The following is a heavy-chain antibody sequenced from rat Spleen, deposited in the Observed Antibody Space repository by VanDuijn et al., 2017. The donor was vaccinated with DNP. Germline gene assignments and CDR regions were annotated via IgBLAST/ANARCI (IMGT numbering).Heavy chain of an antibody. Sequence: EVQLVESSGGLVRPGSSLRLSCAASGFIVSDYAMAWVRLSPNMGLEWVATIIYDGTITFYRDSVTGRFTISRDFARTTLYRQMDSLRSEDSATYYCTTRGNYGGYDYWGQGVMVTVSS. CDR1: GFIVSDYA. J-gene: IGHJ2*01. V-gene: IGHV5S10*01. D-gene: IGHD1-11*01. CDR2: IIYDGTIT. CDR3: TTRGNYGGYDY.